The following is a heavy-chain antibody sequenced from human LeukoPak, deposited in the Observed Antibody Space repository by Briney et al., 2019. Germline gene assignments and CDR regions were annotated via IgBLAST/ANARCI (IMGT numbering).Heavy chain of an antibody. V-gene: IGHV4-59*12. CDR1: GGSISPYY. CDR2: IYYSGST. J-gene: IGHJ4*02. CDR3: AREHDYGGGY. D-gene: IGHD4-17*01. Sequence: SETLSLTCTVSGGSISPYYWSWIRQPPGKGLEWIGYIYYSGSTYYNPSLKSRVTISVDTSKNQFSLKLSSVTAADTAVYYCAREHDYGGGYWGQGTLVTVSS.